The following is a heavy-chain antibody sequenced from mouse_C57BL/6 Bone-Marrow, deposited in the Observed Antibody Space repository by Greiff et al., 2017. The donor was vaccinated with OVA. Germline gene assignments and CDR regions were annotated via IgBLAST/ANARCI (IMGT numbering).Heavy chain of an antibody. CDR1: GYTFTSYW. V-gene: IGHV1-7*01. CDR2: INPSSGYT. Sequence: VKLQESGAELAKPGASVKLSCKASGYTFTSYWMHWVKQRPGQGLEWIGYINPSSGYTKYNQKFTNKDTLTADKSSSTAYMQLSSLTYEDSAVYYCARWYYAMDFWGQGTSVTVSS. J-gene: IGHJ4*01. CDR3: ARWYYAMDF.